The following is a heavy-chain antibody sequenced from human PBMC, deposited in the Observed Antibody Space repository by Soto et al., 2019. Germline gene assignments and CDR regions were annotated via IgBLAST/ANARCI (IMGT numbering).Heavy chain of an antibody. D-gene: IGHD3-22*01. CDR3: ARDKNYYDSSGYYLLYYFDY. CDR2: INAGNGNT. CDR1: GYTFTSYA. V-gene: IGHV1-3*01. J-gene: IGHJ4*02. Sequence: WASVKVSCKASGYTFTSYAMHWVRQAPGQRLEWMGWINAGNGNTKYSQKFQGRVTITRDTSASTAYMELSSLRSEDTAVYYCARDKNYYDSSGYYLLYYFDYWGQGTLVTVSS.